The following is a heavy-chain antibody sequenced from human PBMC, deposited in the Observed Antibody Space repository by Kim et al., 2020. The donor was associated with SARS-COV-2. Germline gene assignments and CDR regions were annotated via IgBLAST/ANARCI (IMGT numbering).Heavy chain of an antibody. CDR1: GYTFTGYY. D-gene: IGHD5-18*01. J-gene: IGHJ6*02. CDR2: INPNSGGT. Sequence: ASVKVSCKASGYTFTGYYMHWVRQAPGQGLEWMGWINPNSGGTNYAQKFQGRVTMTRDTSISTAYMELSRLRSDDTAVYYCARVYPIRGYSYGHTLYYYGMDVWGQGTTVTVSS. CDR3: ARVYPIRGYSYGHTLYYYGMDV. V-gene: IGHV1-2*02.